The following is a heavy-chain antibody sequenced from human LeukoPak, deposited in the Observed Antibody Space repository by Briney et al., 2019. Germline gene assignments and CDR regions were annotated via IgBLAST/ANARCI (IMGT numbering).Heavy chain of an antibody. J-gene: IGHJ4*02. CDR2: ISGRSSYI. Sequence: PGGSLRLSCAASGFTLSSYSMNWVRQAPGKGLEWVSSISGRSSYIYYADSVKGRFTISRDNAKNSLYLQMNSLRAEDTAVYYCARGPTTVTPFDYWGQGTLVTVSS. CDR3: ARGPTTVTPFDY. V-gene: IGHV3-21*01. D-gene: IGHD4-17*01. CDR1: GFTLSSYS.